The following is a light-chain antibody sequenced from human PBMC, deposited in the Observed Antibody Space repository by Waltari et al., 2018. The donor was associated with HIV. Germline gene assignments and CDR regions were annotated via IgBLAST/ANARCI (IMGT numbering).Light chain of an antibody. CDR3: QSADSSGPYPHVV. CDR2: KDS. V-gene: IGLV3-25*03. CDR1: VLPKQY. Sequence: SYELTQPPSVSVSPGQTARITCSGDVLPKQYANWYQQKPGQAPVMLIYKDSERPSRIPERFSGSSSGTTVTLTITGVQAEDEADYYCQSADSSGPYPHVVFGGGTKLTVL. J-gene: IGLJ2*01.